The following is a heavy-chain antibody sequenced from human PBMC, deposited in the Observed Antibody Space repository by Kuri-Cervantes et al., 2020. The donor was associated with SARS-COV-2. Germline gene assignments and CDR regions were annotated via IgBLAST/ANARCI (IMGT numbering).Heavy chain of an antibody. Sequence: ESLKISCTVSGGSVSSGSYYWSWIRQPPGKGLEWIGYIYYSGSTNYNPSLKSRVTISVDTSKNQFSLKLSSVTAADTAVYYCARLATGYNYGYGYYYHYGIDVWGQGTTVTVSS. V-gene: IGHV4-61*01. CDR1: GGSVSSGSYY. D-gene: IGHD5-18*01. CDR3: ARLATGYNYGYGYYYHYGIDV. CDR2: IYYSGST. J-gene: IGHJ6*02.